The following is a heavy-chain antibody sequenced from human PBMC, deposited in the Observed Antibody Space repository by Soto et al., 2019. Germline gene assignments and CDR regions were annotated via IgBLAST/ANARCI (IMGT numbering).Heavy chain of an antibody. CDR2: IYPGDSDT. J-gene: IGHJ6*02. D-gene: IGHD2-2*01. Sequence: GESLKISCNGSGYIFTSYWIGWGRQMPGKGLEWMGIIYPGDSDTRYSPSFQGQVTISADKSISTAYLQWSSLKASDTAMYYCARQNIVVVPAASPLYYYYGMDVWGQGTTVTVSS. V-gene: IGHV5-51*01. CDR1: GYIFTSYW. CDR3: ARQNIVVVPAASPLYYYYGMDV.